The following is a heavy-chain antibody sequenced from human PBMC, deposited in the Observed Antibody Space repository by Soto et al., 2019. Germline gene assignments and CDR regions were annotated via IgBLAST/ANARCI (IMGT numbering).Heavy chain of an antibody. D-gene: IGHD6-6*01. V-gene: IGHV3-7*04. CDR3: ARGKYSSSSELDY. J-gene: IGHJ4*02. CDR2: IKQDGSEK. Sequence: VGSLRLSCAASGFTFSSYWMSWVRQAPGKGLEWVANIKQDGSEKYYVDSVKGRFTISRDNAKNSLYLQMNSLRAEDTAVYYCARGKYSSSSELDYWGQGTLVTVSS. CDR1: GFTFSSYW.